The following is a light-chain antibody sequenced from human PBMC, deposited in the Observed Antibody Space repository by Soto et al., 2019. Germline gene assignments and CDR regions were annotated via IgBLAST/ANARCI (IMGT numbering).Light chain of an antibody. Sequence: DIQMTQSPSSLSASVGDRVTITCRASQSITSYLNWYQQKPGKAPKLLIYAASSLQSGVPSRFSGSGSGTGFTLTISSLQPEDFATYYCQQSYSTPLTFGGGTKLEIK. CDR3: QQSYSTPLT. CDR1: QSITSY. CDR2: AAS. J-gene: IGKJ4*01. V-gene: IGKV1-39*01.